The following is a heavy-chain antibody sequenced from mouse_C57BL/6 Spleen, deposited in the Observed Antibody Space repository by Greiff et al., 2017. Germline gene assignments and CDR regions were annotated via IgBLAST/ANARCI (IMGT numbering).Heavy chain of an antibody. V-gene: IGHV1-80*01. D-gene: IGHD1-1*01. CDR1: GYAFSSYW. J-gene: IGHJ1*03. CDR2: IYPGDGDT. Sequence: VKLVESGAELVMPGASVKISCKASGYAFSSYWMNWVKQRPGKGLEWIGQIYPGDGDTNYNGKFKGKATLTADKSSSTAYMQLSSLTSEDSAVYFCARNYYGSIHQWCFDVWGTGTTVTVSS. CDR3: ARNYYGSIHQWCFDV.